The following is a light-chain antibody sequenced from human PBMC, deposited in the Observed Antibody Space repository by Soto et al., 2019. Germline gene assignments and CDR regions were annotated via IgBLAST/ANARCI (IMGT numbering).Light chain of an antibody. CDR2: DVS. J-gene: IGLJ1*01. Sequence: QFVLTQPASVSGSPGQSITISCTGTSSDVGGYNYVSWYQQHPGKAPKLMIYDVSNRPSGVSNRFSGSKSGNTASLTISGLQAEDEADYYCSSYTSSSTLEGVFGTGTKLTVL. CDR3: SSYTSSSTLEGV. CDR1: SSDVGGYNY. V-gene: IGLV2-14*01.